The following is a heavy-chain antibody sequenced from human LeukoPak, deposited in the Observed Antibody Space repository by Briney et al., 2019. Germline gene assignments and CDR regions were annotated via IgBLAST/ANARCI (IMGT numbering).Heavy chain of an antibody. CDR3: ARLRTYYFDSNTYFIWFDI. CDR1: GGSISSYY. V-gene: IGHV4-59*08. CDR2: IYYSGST. D-gene: IGHD3-22*01. Sequence: SETLSLTCTVSGGSISSYYWSWIRQPPGKGLEWIGYIYYSGSTNYNPSLKSRVTISVDPSNNQFSLKLSSVTAADTAVYYCARLRTYYFDSNTYFIWFDIWGQGTLVPVSS. J-gene: IGHJ3*02.